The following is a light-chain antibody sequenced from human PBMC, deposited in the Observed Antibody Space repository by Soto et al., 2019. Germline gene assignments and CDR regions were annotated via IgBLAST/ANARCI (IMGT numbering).Light chain of an antibody. CDR1: TGAVTSGHY. CDR3: LVSYSGVRL. V-gene: IGLV7-46*01. J-gene: IGLJ1*01. Sequence: QAVVTQEPSLTVSPGGTVTLTCGSSTGAVTSGHYPYWFQQKPGQAPRTLICDTSNKHSWTPARFSGSLLGGKAALTLSGAQPEDEAEYYCLVSYSGVRLFGSGTKVTVL. CDR2: DTS.